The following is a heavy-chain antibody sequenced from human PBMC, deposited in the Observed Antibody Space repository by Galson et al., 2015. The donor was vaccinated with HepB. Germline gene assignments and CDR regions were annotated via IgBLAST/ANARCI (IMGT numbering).Heavy chain of an antibody. J-gene: IGHJ3*02. CDR3: AKGLQWLAPRRAFDI. CDR1: GFTFSIFD. V-gene: IGHV3-13*04. CDR2: IGSAGFS. D-gene: IGHD6-19*01. Sequence: SLRLSCAASGFTFSIFDMHWVRQAPGKGLEWVSGIGSAGFSYYAGSVKGRFTISRDNSKNTLDLQMNSLRAEDTAVYYCAKGLQWLAPRRAFDIWGQGTMVTVSS.